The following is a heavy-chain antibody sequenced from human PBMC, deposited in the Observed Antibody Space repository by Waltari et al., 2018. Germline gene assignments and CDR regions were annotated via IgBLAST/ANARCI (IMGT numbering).Heavy chain of an antibody. Sequence: EVQLLESGGGLVQPGGSLRLSCAASGFTFSSYAMRWVRQAPGKGLEWVSAISGSGGSTYYADSVKGRFTISRDNSKNTLYLQMNSLRAEDTAVYYCAKSLSYGGNSGGFDYWGQGTLVTVSS. CDR3: AKSLSYGGNSGGFDY. J-gene: IGHJ4*02. CDR2: ISGSGGST. V-gene: IGHV3-23*01. CDR1: GFTFSSYA. D-gene: IGHD4-17*01.